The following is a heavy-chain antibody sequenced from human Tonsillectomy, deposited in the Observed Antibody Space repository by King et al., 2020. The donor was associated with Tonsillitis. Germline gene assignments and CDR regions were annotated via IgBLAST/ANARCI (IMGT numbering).Heavy chain of an antibody. CDR2: MSPDNGNR. V-gene: IGHV1-8*02. CDR1: GYTFTRYD. J-gene: IGHJ6*02. D-gene: IGHD1-1*01. CDR3: ATTGGTSAGTHSYYYGMDL. Sequence: QLVQSGAEVRESGASVKVSCKASGYTFTRYDINWVRQAPGQGLEWMGWMSPDNGNRGYAQQFQGRVTLTRNASINTAYMELHSLGSQDTAVYYCATTGGTSAGTHSYYYGMDLWGQGTTVT.